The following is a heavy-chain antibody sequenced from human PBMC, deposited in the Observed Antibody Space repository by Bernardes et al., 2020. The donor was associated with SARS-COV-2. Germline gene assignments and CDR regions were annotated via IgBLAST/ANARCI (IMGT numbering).Heavy chain of an antibody. CDR3: SKDYYDSDCDFFDH. D-gene: IGHD2-21*02. J-gene: IGHJ4*02. V-gene: IGHV3-23*01. CDR1: GFTVGSYA. CDR2: IRRTGNIT. Sequence: GGSLRLSCAASGFTVGSYAMTWVRQAPGKGLEWVSEIRRTGNITIPAATLKGRFTTSSGISKNTVSLQINTLRAGDTAIYYGSKDYYDSDCDFFDHWGQGTLVTVFS.